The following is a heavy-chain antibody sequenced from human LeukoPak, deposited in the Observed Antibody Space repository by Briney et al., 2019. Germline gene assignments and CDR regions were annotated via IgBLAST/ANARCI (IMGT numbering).Heavy chain of an antibody. CDR2: IYHNGRT. CDR3: ARDSGTTGEVKFDP. J-gene: IGHJ5*02. Sequence: PSETLSLTCVVSGVSITNGYWWYWVRQTPGKGLEWIGEIYHNGRTKYNPSLKSRVSILVDKSKNQFSLKPNSVTAADTAIYFCARDSGTTGEVKFDPWGQGTLVTVSS. V-gene: IGHV4-4*02. CDR1: GVSITNGYW. D-gene: IGHD3-10*01.